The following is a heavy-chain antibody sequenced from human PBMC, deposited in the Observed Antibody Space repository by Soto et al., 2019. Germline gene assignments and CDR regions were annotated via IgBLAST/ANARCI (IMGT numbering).Heavy chain of an antibody. Sequence: EVQLVESGGGLVQPGRSLRLSCAASGFTFDDYAMHWVRQPPGKGLEWVSSISWNSGNLGYADSVKGRFTISRDNAKNSLYLQMNSLRGEDTALYYFAKGASTTVFAFNDYWGQGTLVTVSS. CDR3: AKGASTTVFAFNDY. V-gene: IGHV3-9*01. J-gene: IGHJ4*02. CDR1: GFTFDDYA. CDR2: ISWNSGNL. D-gene: IGHD4-17*01.